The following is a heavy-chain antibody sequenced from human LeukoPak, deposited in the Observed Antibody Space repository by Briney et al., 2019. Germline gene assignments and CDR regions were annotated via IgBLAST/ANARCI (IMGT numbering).Heavy chain of an antibody. Sequence: ASVKVSCKASGYTFTGYYMHWVRQAPGQGLEWMGRINPNSGNTDYAQKFQGRVTMTRNTSISTAYMELSSLRSGDTAVYYCARGQKDNGVSSSWYYFGMDVWGQGTTVTVSS. J-gene: IGHJ6*02. D-gene: IGHD6-13*01. CDR2: INPNSGNT. V-gene: IGHV1-8*02. CDR1: GYTFTGYY. CDR3: ARGQKDNGVSSSWYYFGMDV.